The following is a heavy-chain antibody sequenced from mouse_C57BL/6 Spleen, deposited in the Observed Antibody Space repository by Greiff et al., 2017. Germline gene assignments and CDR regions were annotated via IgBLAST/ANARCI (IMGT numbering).Heavy chain of an antibody. CDR2: INYDGSST. J-gene: IGHJ2*01. CDR3: AREGYGSSAFDY. V-gene: IGHV5-16*01. CDR1: GFTFSDYY. D-gene: IGHD1-1*01. Sequence: EVKLVESEGGLVQPGSSMKLSCTASGFTFSDYYMAWVRQVPEKGLEWVANINYDGSSTYYLDSLKSRFIISRDNAKNILYLQRSSLKSEDTATYYCAREGYGSSAFDYWGQGTTLTVSS.